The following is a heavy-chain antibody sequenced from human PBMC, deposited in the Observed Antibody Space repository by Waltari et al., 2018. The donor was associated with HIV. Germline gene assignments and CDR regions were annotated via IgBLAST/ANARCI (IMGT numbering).Heavy chain of an antibody. Sequence: EVQLVESGGDLIQPGGSLRLSCAASGFTVSSNFMSWVRQAPGKGLEGGSLTYSGGSTYYANSVQGRFTVSRDISKNTLYLQMSGLRGDDTAVYYCARAVVPGRIPHYYYAMDVWGQGTTVTVSS. J-gene: IGHJ6*02. D-gene: IGHD2-2*02. CDR3: ARAVVPGRIPHYYYAMDV. V-gene: IGHV3-53*01. CDR1: GFTVSSNF. CDR2: TYSGGST.